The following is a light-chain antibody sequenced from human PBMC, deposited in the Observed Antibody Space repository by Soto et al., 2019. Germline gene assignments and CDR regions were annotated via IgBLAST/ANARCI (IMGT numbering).Light chain of an antibody. V-gene: IGLV2-14*01. CDR1: SSDVGGYNY. CDR3: SSYTSSSTLDV. Sequence: QSALTQPASVSGSPGQSITISCTGTSSDVGGYNYDSWYQQHPGKAPKLMIYDVSNRPSGVSNRFSGSKSGNTASLTISGLQAEDEADYYCSSYTSSSTLDVFGTGTQLTVL. J-gene: IGLJ1*01. CDR2: DVS.